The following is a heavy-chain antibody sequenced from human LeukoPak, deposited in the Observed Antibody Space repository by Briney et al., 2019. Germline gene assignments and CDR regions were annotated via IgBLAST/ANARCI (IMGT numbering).Heavy chain of an antibody. D-gene: IGHD1-1*01. Sequence: SETLSLTCTVAGGSISSSYYYWGWIRQPPGKGLEWIGTIYYSGSTYYNPSLKSRLTISVDTSKNQFSLKLSSVTAPDTAVYYCARHEDRNWYFDHWGQGTLVTVSS. CDR1: GGSISSSYYY. V-gene: IGHV4-39*01. CDR2: IYYSGST. CDR3: ARHEDRNWYFDH. J-gene: IGHJ4*02.